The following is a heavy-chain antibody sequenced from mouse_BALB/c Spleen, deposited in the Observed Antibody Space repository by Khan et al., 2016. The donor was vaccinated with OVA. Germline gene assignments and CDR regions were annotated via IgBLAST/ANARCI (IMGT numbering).Heavy chain of an antibody. CDR1: GFTFIDYG. CDR3: ARGGFAY. V-gene: IGHV5-15*02. CDR2: ISSVAYSI. Sequence: EVELVESGGGLVQPGGSRKLSCAASGFTFIDYGMAWVRQTPGKGPEWIAFISSVAYSIYYADTVTGRFTISRENAKNTLYLEMSSLSSDDTAMYYSARGGFAYWGQGTLVTVSA. J-gene: IGHJ3*01.